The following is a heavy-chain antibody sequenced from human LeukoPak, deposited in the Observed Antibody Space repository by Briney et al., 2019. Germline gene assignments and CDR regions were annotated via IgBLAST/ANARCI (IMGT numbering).Heavy chain of an antibody. D-gene: IGHD2-2*01. Sequence: GGSLRLSCAASGFTFSSYGMHWVRQAPGKGLEWVAVISYDGSNKYYADSVKGRFTISRDNAKNSLSLQMNSLRAEDTAVYYCASRRSRTDCHQSNFGMDVWGRGTTVTVSS. CDR2: ISYDGSNK. CDR1: GFTFSSYG. CDR3: ASRRSRTDCHQSNFGMDV. V-gene: IGHV3-33*05. J-gene: IGHJ6*02.